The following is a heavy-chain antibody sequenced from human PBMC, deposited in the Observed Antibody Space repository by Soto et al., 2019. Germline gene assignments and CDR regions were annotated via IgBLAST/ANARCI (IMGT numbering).Heavy chain of an antibody. CDR3: AKDIGQWLENYYMDV. Sequence: GGSLRLSCAASGFTFDDYAMHWVRQAPGKGLEWVSGISWNSGSIGYADSVKGRFTISRDNAKNSLYLQMNSLGAEDTALYYCAKDIGQWLENYYMDVWGKGTTITVSS. CDR2: ISWNSGSI. CDR1: GFTFDDYA. V-gene: IGHV3-9*01. D-gene: IGHD6-19*01. J-gene: IGHJ6*03.